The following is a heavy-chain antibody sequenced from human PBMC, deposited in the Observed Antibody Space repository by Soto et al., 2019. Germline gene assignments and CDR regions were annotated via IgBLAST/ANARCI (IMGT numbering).Heavy chain of an antibody. Sequence: GGSLRLSCAASGFTVSSNYMSWVRQAPGKGLEWVSVIYSGGSTYYADSVKGRLTISRDNSKNTLYLQMNSLRAEDTAVDYCAGSDYGSGPSGRVRHYYYYMDVWGKGTTVTVSS. V-gene: IGHV3-66*01. D-gene: IGHD3-10*01. CDR1: GFTVSSNY. CDR3: AGSDYGSGPSGRVRHYYYYMDV. J-gene: IGHJ6*03. CDR2: IYSGGST.